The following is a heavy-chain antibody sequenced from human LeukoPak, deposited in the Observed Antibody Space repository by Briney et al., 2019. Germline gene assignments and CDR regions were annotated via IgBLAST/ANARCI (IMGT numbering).Heavy chain of an antibody. CDR2: ISGSGTGT. J-gene: IGHJ1*01. D-gene: IGHD3-22*01. Sequence: PGGSLRLSCAASGFTFSSYAMSWVRQAPGKGLEWVSAISGSGTGTYYADSVKGRFTISRDNSKNTLYLQMNSLRAEDTAVYYCAKATQYYYDSSGYVPPYFQHWGQGTLVTVSS. V-gene: IGHV3-23*01. CDR1: GFTFSSYA. CDR3: AKATQYYYDSSGYVPPYFQH.